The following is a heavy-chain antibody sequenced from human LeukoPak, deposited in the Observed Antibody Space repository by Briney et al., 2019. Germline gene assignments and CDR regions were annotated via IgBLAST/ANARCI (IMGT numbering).Heavy chain of an antibody. J-gene: IGHJ6*02. CDR2: IYYAGIT. V-gene: IGHV4-39*01. CDR1: GGSISNTNFY. CDR3: ARQVPGPYNYYGMDV. Sequence: SETLSLTCIVSGGSISNTNFYWAWIRQPPGKGLEWIGNIYYAGITSYNPSLKSRVTISVDTSKSQFSLRLTSVTAADTAVYYCARQVPGPYNYYGMDVWGQGTTVTVSS.